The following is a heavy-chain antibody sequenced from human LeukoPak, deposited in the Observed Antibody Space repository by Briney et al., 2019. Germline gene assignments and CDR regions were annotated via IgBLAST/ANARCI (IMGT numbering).Heavy chain of an antibody. J-gene: IGHJ4*02. CDR1: GFSFSRYW. Sequence: GGSLRLSCVASGFSFSRYWMSWVRQAPGKGLEWVANIKEDGSEQYYADSLKGRFTISRDNVKSSLYLHINSLRAEDTAVYYCARDSFETDIDYWGQGTLVTVSS. CDR3: ARDSFETDIDY. CDR2: IKEDGSEQ. D-gene: IGHD1-14*01. V-gene: IGHV3-7*01.